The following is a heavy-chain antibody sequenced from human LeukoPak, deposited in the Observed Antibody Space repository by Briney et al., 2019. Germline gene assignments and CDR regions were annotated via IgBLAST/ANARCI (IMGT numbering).Heavy chain of an antibody. J-gene: IGHJ4*02. CDR1: GFPFSSYA. V-gene: IGHV3-23*01. D-gene: IGHD3-22*01. Sequence: GGSLRLSCAASGFPFSSYAMGWVRQAPGKGLEWVSSIFGNGSPTYYADSVKGRFTISRDNSKNTLYLQMNSLRAEDTAVYYCAKDLTYYYDSSGYFDYWGQGTLVTVSS. CDR2: IFGNGSPT. CDR3: AKDLTYYYDSSGYFDY.